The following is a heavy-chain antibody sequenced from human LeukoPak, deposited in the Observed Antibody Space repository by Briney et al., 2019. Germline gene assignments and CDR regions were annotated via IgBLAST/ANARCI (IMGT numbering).Heavy chain of an antibody. D-gene: IGHD2-8*01. CDR1: GYTFSSYS. CDR3: ARGIMVYANDAFDI. CDR2: ISSSSSYI. V-gene: IGHV3-21*01. J-gene: IGHJ3*02. Sequence: GGSLRLSCAASGYTFSSYSMNWVRQAPGKGLEWVSSISSSSSYIYYADSVKGRFTISRDNAKNSLYLQMNSLRAEDTAVYYCARGIMVYANDAFDIWGQGTMVTVSS.